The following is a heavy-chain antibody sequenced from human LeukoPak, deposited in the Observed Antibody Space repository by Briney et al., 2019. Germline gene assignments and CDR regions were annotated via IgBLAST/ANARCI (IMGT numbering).Heavy chain of an antibody. CDR3: ARGSLSYYYYYMDV. Sequence: KPSETLSLTCAVYGGSFSGYYWSWIRQPPGKGLEWIGSIYHSGSTYYNPSLKSRVTISVDTSKNQFSLKLSSVTAADTAVYYCARGSLSYYYYYMDVWGKGTTVTVSS. CDR1: GGSFSGYY. J-gene: IGHJ6*03. CDR2: IYHSGST. V-gene: IGHV4-34*01. D-gene: IGHD3-10*01.